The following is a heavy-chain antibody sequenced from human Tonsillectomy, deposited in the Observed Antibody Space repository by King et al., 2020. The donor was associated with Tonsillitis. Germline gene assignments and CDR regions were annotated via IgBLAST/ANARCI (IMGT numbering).Heavy chain of an antibody. D-gene: IGHD3-22*01. J-gene: IGHJ6*02. CDR2: ILYDGSNK. V-gene: IGHV3-30*18. Sequence: VQLVESGGGVVQPGRSLRLSCAASGFTFSRFGMHWVRQAPGKGLEWVAVILYDGSNKYYVESVKGRFTISRDNSKNTLYLQMNSLRAEDTAVYYCAKLAGYDSSGYYQTDRYSYYYGMDVWGQGTTVTVSS. CDR3: AKLAGYDSSGYYQTDRYSYYYGMDV. CDR1: GFTFSRFG.